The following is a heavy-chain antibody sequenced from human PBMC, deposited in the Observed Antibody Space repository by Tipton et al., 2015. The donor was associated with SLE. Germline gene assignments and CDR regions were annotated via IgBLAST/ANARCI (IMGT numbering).Heavy chain of an antibody. D-gene: IGHD1-26*01. Sequence: LRLSCTVSGGSIISSSHYWGWIRQPPGKGLEYIGSIYYSGSPYHNPSLKSRVTISLDTSKNQFSLKLSSVTAADTAVYYCARRGVGATYWYFDLWGRGTLVTVSS. V-gene: IGHV4-39*01. CDR3: ARRGVGATYWYFDL. CDR1: GGSIISSSHY. CDR2: IYYSGSP. J-gene: IGHJ2*01.